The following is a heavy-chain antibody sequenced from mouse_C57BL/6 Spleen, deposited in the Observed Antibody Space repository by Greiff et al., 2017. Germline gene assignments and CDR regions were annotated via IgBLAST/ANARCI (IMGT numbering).Heavy chain of an antibody. CDR2: IYPGDGDT. CDR3: ANYDCDGYAMDY. J-gene: IGHJ4*01. V-gene: IGHV1-80*01. Sequence: VQLQQSGAELVKPGASVKISCKASGYAFSSYWMHWVKQRPGKGLEWIGQIYPGDGDTNYNGKFKGKATLTADKSSSAAYMQLSSLTSEDSAVYFCANYDCDGYAMDYWGQGTSVTVSS. CDR1: GYAFSSYW. D-gene: IGHD2-4*01.